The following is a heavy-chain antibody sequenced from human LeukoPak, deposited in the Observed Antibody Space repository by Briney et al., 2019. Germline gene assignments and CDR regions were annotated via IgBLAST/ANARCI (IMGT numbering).Heavy chain of an antibody. J-gene: IGHJ4*02. Sequence: KTSETLSLTCAVYGGSFSGYYWSWIRQPPGKGLEWIGEINHSGSTNYNPSLKSRVTISVDTSKNQFSLKLSSVTAADTAVYYCAITTWHGMLYFDYWGQGTLVTVSS. CDR3: AITTWHGMLYFDY. D-gene: IGHD2-8*01. CDR1: GGSFSGYY. V-gene: IGHV4-34*01. CDR2: INHSGST.